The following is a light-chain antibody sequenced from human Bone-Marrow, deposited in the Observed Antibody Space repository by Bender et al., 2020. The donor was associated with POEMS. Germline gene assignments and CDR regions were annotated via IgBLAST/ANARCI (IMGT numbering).Light chain of an antibody. CDR3: CSYAGGGQSC. V-gene: IGLV2-8*01. J-gene: IGLJ2*01. CDR1: SSGVGAYDY. Sequence: QSALTQPPSASGSPGQSVTISCTGTSSGVGAYDYVSWYQQHPGKAPKLMIYDVSKRPSGVSNRFSGSKSGHAASLTISGLQAEDEAHYYCCSYAGGGQSCFGGGTKVTVL. CDR2: DVS.